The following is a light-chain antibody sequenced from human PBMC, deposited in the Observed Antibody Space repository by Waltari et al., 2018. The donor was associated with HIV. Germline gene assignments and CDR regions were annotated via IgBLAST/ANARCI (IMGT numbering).Light chain of an antibody. Sequence: QSALTQPASVSGSPGQSITISCTGISSDVDYYNYACWYQQHPGKAPKLMIYDVTHRPSGVSNRFSGSKSGNTASLTSSGLQAEDEADYYCSSYTSSSWVFGGGTKLTVL. CDR2: DVT. CDR1: SSDVDYYNY. V-gene: IGLV2-14*03. J-gene: IGLJ3*02. CDR3: SSYTSSSWV.